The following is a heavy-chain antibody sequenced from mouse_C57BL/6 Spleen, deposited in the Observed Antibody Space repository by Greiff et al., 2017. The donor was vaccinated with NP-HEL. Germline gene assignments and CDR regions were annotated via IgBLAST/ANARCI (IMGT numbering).Heavy chain of an antibody. J-gene: IGHJ2*01. Sequence: QVQLQQSGAELAGPGASVKLSCKASGYTFTSYGISWVKQRTGQGLEWIGEIYPRSGNTYYNEKFKGKATLTADKSSSTAYMELRSLTSEDSAVYFCARYLITTVVAGYYFDYWGQGTTLTVSS. V-gene: IGHV1-81*01. D-gene: IGHD1-1*01. CDR3: ARYLITTVVAGYYFDY. CDR1: GYTFTSYG. CDR2: IYPRSGNT.